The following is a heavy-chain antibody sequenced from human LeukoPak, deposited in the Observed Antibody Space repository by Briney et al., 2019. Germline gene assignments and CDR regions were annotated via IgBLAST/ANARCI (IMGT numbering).Heavy chain of an antibody. V-gene: IGHV4-61*08. J-gene: IGHJ4*02. CDR1: GGSISSGDYY. Sequence: SETLSLTCTVSGGSISSGDYYWSWIRQPPGKGLEWIGYIYYSGNTNSNPSLKSRVTISVDTSKNQFSLKLRSVTAADTAVYYCAGAREFSSSSGRAYYFDFWGQGTLVTVSS. CDR2: IYYSGNT. CDR3: AGAREFSSSSGRAYYFDF. D-gene: IGHD6-6*01.